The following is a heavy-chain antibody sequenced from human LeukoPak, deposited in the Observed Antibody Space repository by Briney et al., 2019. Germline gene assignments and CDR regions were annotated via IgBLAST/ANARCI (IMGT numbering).Heavy chain of an antibody. J-gene: IGHJ4*02. CDR3: ASQGVDTVLFDY. V-gene: IGHV4-39*07. CDR2: IYYSGST. D-gene: IGHD5-18*01. CDR1: GGSISSSSYY. Sequence: PSETLSLTCTVSGGSISSSSYYWGWIRQPPGKGRGRIGSIYYSGSTSYNPSLKSRVTISVDTSKNQFSLKQSSVTAADTAVYYCASQGVDTVLFDYWGQGTLVTVSS.